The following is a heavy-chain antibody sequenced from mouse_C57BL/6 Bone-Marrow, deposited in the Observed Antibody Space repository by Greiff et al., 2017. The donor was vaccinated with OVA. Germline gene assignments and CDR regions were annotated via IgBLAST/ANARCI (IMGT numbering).Heavy chain of an antibody. J-gene: IGHJ1*03. CDR3: ARQHYGSSPLYWYFDV. V-gene: IGHV5-6*01. CDR2: ISSGGSYT. D-gene: IGHD1-1*01. CDR1: GFTFSSYG. Sequence: EVQLVESGGDLVKPGGSLKLSCAASGFTFSSYGMSWVRQTPDKRLEWVATISSGGSYTYYPDSVNGRFTISRDNAKNTLYLQMSSLKSEDTAMYYCARQHYGSSPLYWYFDVWGTGTTVTVSS.